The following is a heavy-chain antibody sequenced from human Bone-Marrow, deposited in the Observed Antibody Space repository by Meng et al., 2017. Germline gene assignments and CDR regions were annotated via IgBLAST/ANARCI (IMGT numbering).Heavy chain of an antibody. V-gene: IGHV4-59*01. J-gene: IGHJ6*02. Sequence: SETLSLTCTVSGGSISSYYLSWIRQPPGKGLEWIGYIYYSWSTNYNPSLKSRVTISVDKSKNQFSLKLSSVTAADTAVYYCARVSSSWHGYGMDVWGQGTTVTVSS. CDR1: GGSISSYY. CDR3: ARVSSSWHGYGMDV. D-gene: IGHD6-13*01. CDR2: IYYSWST.